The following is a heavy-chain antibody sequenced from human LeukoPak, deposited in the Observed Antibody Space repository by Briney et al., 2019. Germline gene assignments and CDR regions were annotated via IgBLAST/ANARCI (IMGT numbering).Heavy chain of an antibody. CDR3: ASAYYYDSSGYKDAFDI. J-gene: IGHJ3*02. V-gene: IGHV4-59*08. CDR2: IYYSGST. D-gene: IGHD3-22*01. CDR1: GGSISSYY. Sequence: SETLSLTCTVSGGSISSYYWSWIRQPPGKGLEWIGYIYYSGSTNYNPSLKSRVTISVDTSKNQFSLKLGSVTAADTAVYYCASAYYYDSSGYKDAFDIWGQGTMVTVSS.